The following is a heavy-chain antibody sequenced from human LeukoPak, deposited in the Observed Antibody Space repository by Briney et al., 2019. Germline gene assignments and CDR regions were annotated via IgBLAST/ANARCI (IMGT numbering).Heavy chain of an antibody. Sequence: ASVKVSCKASGYTFTDYYMHWVRQAPGQGLEWMGRINPNTGTTNYAQKFQGRVTMTRDTSINTAYMELSSLGSDDTAVYYCARVSSSGGYYSYDTFNIWGQGTMVTVSS. CDR3: ARVSSSGGYYSYDTFNI. V-gene: IGHV1-2*06. CDR1: GYTFTDYY. CDR2: INPNTGTT. J-gene: IGHJ3*02. D-gene: IGHD3-22*01.